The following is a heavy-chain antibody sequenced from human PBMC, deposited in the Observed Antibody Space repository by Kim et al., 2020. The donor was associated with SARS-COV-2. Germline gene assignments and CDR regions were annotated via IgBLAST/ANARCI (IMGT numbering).Heavy chain of an antibody. Sequence: SVKVSCKASGGTFSNYPISWVRQAPGQGLEWMGGVIPLFGTENYAQKFQGRVTITADKSTSTVYMELRSLTSEDTAVYYCARGGFDYGGNPLFDPWGQG. CDR1: GGTFSNYP. CDR3: ARGGFDYGGNPLFDP. D-gene: IGHD4-17*01. CDR2: VIPLFGTE. V-gene: IGHV1-69*06. J-gene: IGHJ5*02.